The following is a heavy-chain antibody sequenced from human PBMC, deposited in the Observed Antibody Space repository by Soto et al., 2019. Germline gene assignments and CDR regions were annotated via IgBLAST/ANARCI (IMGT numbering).Heavy chain of an antibody. CDR1: GGSISSYY. CDR2: IYYSGST. J-gene: IGHJ4*02. CDR3: ARETKSPRGYSYGYDY. D-gene: IGHD5-18*01. V-gene: IGHV4-59*01. Sequence: SETLSLTCTVSGGSISSYYWSWIRQPPGKGLEWIGYIYYSGSTNYNPSLKSRVTISVDTSKNQFSLKLSSVTAADTAVYYCARETKSPRGYSYGYDYWGQGTLVNVSS.